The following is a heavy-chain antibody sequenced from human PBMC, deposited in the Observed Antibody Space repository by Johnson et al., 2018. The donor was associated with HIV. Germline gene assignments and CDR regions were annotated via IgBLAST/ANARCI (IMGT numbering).Heavy chain of an antibody. CDR1: GFTFSDYY. D-gene: IGHD3-9*01. J-gene: IGHJ3*02. Sequence: QVQLVESGGGVVQPGRSLRLSCAASGFTFSDYYMSWIRQAPGKGLEWVSYISSSGSTIYYADSVKGRFTISRDNAKNSLYLQVNSLRAEDTAVYYCARGWLFLDAFDIWGQGTMVTVSS. CDR2: ISSSGSTI. CDR3: ARGWLFLDAFDI. V-gene: IGHV3-11*04.